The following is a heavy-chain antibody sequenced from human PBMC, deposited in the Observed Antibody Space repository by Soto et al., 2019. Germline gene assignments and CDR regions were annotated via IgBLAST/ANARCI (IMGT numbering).Heavy chain of an antibody. D-gene: IGHD3-16*02. Sequence: QVQLVQSGAEVKKPGSSVKVSCKASGGTFSSYAISWVRQAPGQGLEWMGGIIPSFGTANYAQKFQGRVTITADESTSTAYMELSSLRPDDTAVYYCARSSQNDYVWGSYRYTLDYWGQGTLVTVSS. V-gene: IGHV1-69*12. CDR3: ARSSQNDYVWGSYRYTLDY. CDR2: IIPSFGTA. J-gene: IGHJ4*02. CDR1: GGTFSSYA.